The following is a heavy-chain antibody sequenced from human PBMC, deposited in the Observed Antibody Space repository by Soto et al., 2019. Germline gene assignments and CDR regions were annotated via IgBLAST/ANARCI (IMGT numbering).Heavy chain of an antibody. Sequence: XATLSLTCAVYGGSFSGYYWSWIRQPPGKGLEWIGEINHSGSTNYNPSLKSRVTISVDTSKNQFSLKLSSVTAADTAVYYCARGLIKLWFKGVLPLPYNWFDPWGQGTLVTVSS. CDR3: ARGLIKLWFKGVLPLPYNWFDP. CDR2: INHSGST. V-gene: IGHV4-34*01. CDR1: GGSFSGYY. D-gene: IGHD5-18*01. J-gene: IGHJ5*02.